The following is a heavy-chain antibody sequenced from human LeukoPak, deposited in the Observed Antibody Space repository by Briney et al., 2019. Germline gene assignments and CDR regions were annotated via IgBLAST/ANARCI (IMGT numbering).Heavy chain of an antibody. Sequence: PGGSLRLSCAASGFTFSSSNMNWVRQAPGKGLEWVSSISSSTSYIYYADSVKGRFTISRDNAKNSLYLQMNSPRAEDTAVYYCARDQRATASTGSYFDYWGQGTLVTVSS. V-gene: IGHV3-21*01. D-gene: IGHD1-1*01. J-gene: IGHJ4*02. CDR3: ARDQRATASTGSYFDY. CDR2: ISSSTSYI. CDR1: GFTFSSSN.